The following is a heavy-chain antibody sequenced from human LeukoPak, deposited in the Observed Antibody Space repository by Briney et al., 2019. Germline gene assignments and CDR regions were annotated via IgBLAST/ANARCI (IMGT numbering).Heavy chain of an antibody. CDR3: ARDPVAYCGGDCAPGSDDAFDI. J-gene: IGHJ3*02. Sequence: GASVKVSCKASGYTFTSYGISWVRQAPGQGLEWMGWISAYNGNTNYAQKLQGRVTMTTDTSTSTAYMELRSLRSDDTAVYYCARDPVAYCGGDCAPGSDDAFDIWGQGTMVTVSS. V-gene: IGHV1-18*01. D-gene: IGHD2-21*02. CDR1: GYTFTSYG. CDR2: ISAYNGNT.